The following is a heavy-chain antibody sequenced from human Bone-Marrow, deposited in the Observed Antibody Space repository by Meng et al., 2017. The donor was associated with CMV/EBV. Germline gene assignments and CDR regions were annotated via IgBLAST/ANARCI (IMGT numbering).Heavy chain of an antibody. V-gene: IGHV1-18*01. CDR3: ARADYCSSTSCYTGGYYYYGMDV. CDR2: ISAYNGNT. D-gene: IGHD2-2*02. CDR1: GYTFTSHG. J-gene: IGHJ6*02. Sequence: ASVKVSCKASGYTFTSHGISWVRQARGQGLEWMGWISAYNGNTNYVQKLQGRVTMTTDTSTSTANMELRSLRSDDTAVYYCARADYCSSTSCYTGGYYYYGMDVWGQGTTVTVSS.